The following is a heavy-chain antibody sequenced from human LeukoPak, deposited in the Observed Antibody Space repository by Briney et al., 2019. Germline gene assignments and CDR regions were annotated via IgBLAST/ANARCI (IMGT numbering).Heavy chain of an antibody. V-gene: IGHV4-59*01. D-gene: IGHD3-10*01. Sequence: SETLSLTCTVSGGSISSYYWSWIRQPPGKGLEWIGYIYYSGSTNYNPSLKSRVTISVDTSKNQFSLKLSSVTAADTAVYYCARLDSGRWLLDYWGQGTLVTVSS. CDR1: GGSISSYY. CDR2: IYYSGST. J-gene: IGHJ4*02. CDR3: ARLDSGRWLLDY.